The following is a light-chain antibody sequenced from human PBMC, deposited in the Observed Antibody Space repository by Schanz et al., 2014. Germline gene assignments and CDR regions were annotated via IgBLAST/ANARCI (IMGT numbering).Light chain of an antibody. J-gene: IGKJ4*01. CDR1: QDISSW. Sequence: DIQMTQSPSSLSASVGDRVTITCRASQDISSWLLWYQQKPEKAPKSLIYAASSLHSGVPSRFSGSGSGTIFTLTINSLQPEDFATYYCQQYYTYLTFGGGTKVEIK. CDR2: AAS. CDR3: QQYYTYLT. V-gene: IGKV1D-16*01.